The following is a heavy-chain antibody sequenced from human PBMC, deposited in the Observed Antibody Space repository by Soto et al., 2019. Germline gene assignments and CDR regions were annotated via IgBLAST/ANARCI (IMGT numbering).Heavy chain of an antibody. V-gene: IGHV1-18*01. CDR1: GYAFTTYG. J-gene: IGHJ4*02. D-gene: IGHD6-6*01. CDR3: ARGRDGDY. CDR2: ISAHNGNT. Sequence: QVHLVQSGAEVKKPGASVKVSCKGSGYAFTTYGITWVRQAPGQGLEWMGWISAHNGNTNYAQKLQGRVTVTRDTSTSTAYLELRSLRSDDTAVYYCARGRDGDYWGQGALVTVSS.